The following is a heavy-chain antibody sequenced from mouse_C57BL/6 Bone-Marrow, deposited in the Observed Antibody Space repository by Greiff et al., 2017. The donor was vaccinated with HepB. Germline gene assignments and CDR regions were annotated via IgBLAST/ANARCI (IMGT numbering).Heavy chain of an antibody. D-gene: IGHD1-1*01. CDR2: IYPGSGST. Sequence: QVQLQQSGAELVKPGASVKMSCKASGYTFTSYWITWVKQRPGQGLEWIGDIYPGSGSTNYNEKFKSKATLTVDTSSSTAYMQLSSLTSEDSAVYYCASPGSYVYYAMDYWGQGTSVTVSS. J-gene: IGHJ4*01. V-gene: IGHV1-55*01. CDR3: ASPGSYVYYAMDY. CDR1: GYTFTSYW.